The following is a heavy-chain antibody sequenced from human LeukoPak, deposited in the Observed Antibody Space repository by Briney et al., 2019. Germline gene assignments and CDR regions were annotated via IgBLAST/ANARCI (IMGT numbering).Heavy chain of an antibody. J-gene: IGHJ4*02. D-gene: IGHD6-13*01. CDR2: INPNSGGT. CDR1: GYTFTDYY. Sequence: ASVKVSCKASGYTFTDYYMHWVRQAPGQGLEWMGWINPNSGGTNYAQKFQGRVTMTRDTSISTAYMELSRLRSDDTAVYYCARGGDHSSSWSKNPQDYWGQGTLVTVSS. CDR3: ARGGDHSSSWSKNPQDY. V-gene: IGHV1-2*02.